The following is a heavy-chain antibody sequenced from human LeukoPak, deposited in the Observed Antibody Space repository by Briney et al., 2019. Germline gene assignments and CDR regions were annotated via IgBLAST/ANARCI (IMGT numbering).Heavy chain of an antibody. Sequence: PGGSLRLSCAASGFTVSSNYMSWVRQAPGKGLEWVGFIRSKAYGGTTEYAASVKGRFTISRDDSKSIAYLQMNSLKTEDTAVYYCTSTFLEDYDILTGLNDYWGQGTLVTVSS. V-gene: IGHV3-49*04. CDR2: IRSKAYGGTT. J-gene: IGHJ4*02. CDR1: GFTVSSNY. D-gene: IGHD3-9*01. CDR3: TSTFLEDYDILTGLNDY.